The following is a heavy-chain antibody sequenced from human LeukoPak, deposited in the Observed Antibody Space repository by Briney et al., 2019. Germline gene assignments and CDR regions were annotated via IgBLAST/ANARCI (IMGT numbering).Heavy chain of an antibody. J-gene: IGHJ4*02. CDR3: AKSLNYYDSGTSRRDFGY. CDR2: ISDSGGST. V-gene: IGHV3-23*01. CDR1: GFTFRTYA. D-gene: IGHD3-10*01. Sequence: GGSLRLSCVGSGFTFRTYAMIWVRQAPGKGLQWVSAISDSGGSTYYADSVKGRFTISRDNSKNTLYLQMHSLRAEDTAVYYCAKSLNYYDSGTSRRDFGYWGQGTLVTASS.